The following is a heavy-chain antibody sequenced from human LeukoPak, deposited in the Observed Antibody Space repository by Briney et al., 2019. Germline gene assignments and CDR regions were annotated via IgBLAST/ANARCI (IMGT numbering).Heavy chain of an antibody. V-gene: IGHV3-23*01. CDR2: IGGSGRTT. CDR3: AKDTCSGGSCYSGFDY. CDR1: GFSFSIYA. Sequence: GGSLRLSCAASGFSFSIYAMSWVRQAPGKGLEWVSAIGGSGRTTYYADSVKGRFTISRDNSKNTLYMQMNSLRAEDTAVYYCAKDTCSGGSCYSGFDYWGQGTLVTVSS. D-gene: IGHD2-15*01. J-gene: IGHJ4*02.